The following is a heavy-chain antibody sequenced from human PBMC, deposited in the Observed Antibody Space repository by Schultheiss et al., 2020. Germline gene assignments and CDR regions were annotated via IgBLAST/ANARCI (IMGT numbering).Heavy chain of an antibody. V-gene: IGHV1-18*04. CDR3: ARVKWGEGYCDVTGCRTLYDS. CDR2: ISAYYGNT. D-gene: IGHD2-15*01. CDR1: GYTFTSNG. J-gene: IGHJ5*02. Sequence: ASVKVSCKASGYTFTSNGISWVRQAPGQGLEWMGWISAYYGNTNYAQKFRGRVTITSDRSVSTAYMELSSLRSDDTAVYYCARVKWGEGYCDVTGCRTLYDSWGQGTLVTVSS.